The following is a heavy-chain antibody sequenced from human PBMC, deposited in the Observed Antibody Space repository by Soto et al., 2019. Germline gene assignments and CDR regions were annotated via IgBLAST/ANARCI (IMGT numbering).Heavy chain of an antibody. CDR1: GGTVSSYA. Sequence: SVKVSCKASGGTVSSYAISWVRQAPGQGLEWMGGIIPIFGTANYAQKFQGRVTITADKSTSTAYMELSSLRSEDTAVYYCARVSRIAAAGTTSTGFYYYVIDVWGKGTTVTVSP. CDR3: ARVSRIAAAGTTSTGFYYYVIDV. V-gene: IGHV1-69*06. CDR2: IIPIFGTA. D-gene: IGHD6-13*01. J-gene: IGHJ6*04.